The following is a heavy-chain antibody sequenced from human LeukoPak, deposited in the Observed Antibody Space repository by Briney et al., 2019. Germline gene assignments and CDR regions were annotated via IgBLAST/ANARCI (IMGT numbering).Heavy chain of an antibody. Sequence: GGSLRLSCAASGFSFSDYGMNWVRRAPGKGLEWLSHINSNGAVISYADSVKGRFTISRDTAKSSLYLQMNSLKIEDTAIYFCARAPEGDSDFDYGGQGTLVTVSS. CDR1: GFSFSDYG. CDR3: ARAPEGDSDFDY. V-gene: IGHV3-48*01. D-gene: IGHD2-21*02. CDR2: INSNGAVI. J-gene: IGHJ4*02.